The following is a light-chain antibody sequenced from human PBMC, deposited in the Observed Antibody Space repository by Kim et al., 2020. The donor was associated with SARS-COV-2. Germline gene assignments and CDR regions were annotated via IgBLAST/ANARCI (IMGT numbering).Light chain of an antibody. CDR1: KSIGYSDGNTY. Sequence: PAAISCRSSKSIGYSDGNTYFYCLQKKRGQSPRRLIYKVSNRDARVPDRFSGSGSGTEFTLKISRVEAEDVGIYYCMQGTHWPRTFGQGTKVDIK. J-gene: IGKJ1*01. CDR2: KVS. V-gene: IGKV2-30*01. CDR3: MQGTHWPRT.